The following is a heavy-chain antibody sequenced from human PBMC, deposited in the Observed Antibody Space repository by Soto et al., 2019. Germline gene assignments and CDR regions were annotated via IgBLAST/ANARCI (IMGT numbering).Heavy chain of an antibody. CDR3: ARVHDYGDYVYGMDV. J-gene: IGHJ6*02. D-gene: IGHD4-17*01. Sequence: SETLSLTCTVSGGSISSYYWSWIRQPPGKGLEWIGYIYYSGSTNYNPSLKSRVTISVDTSKNQFSLKLSSVTAADTAVYYCARVHDYGDYVYGMDVWGQATTVTVSS. CDR1: GGSISSYY. V-gene: IGHV4-59*01. CDR2: IYYSGST.